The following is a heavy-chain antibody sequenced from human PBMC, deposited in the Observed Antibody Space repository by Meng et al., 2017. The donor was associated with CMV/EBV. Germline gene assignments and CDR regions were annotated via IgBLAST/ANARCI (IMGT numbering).Heavy chain of an antibody. CDR3: AYKTYRVDSSSWGPFDY. CDR1: GFTFSSYS. CDR2: ISSSSYI. Sequence: GESLKISCAASGFTFSSYSMNWVRQAPGKGLEWVSSISSSSYIYYADSVKVRFTISRDNAKNSLYLQMNSLRAEDTAVYYCAYKTYRVDSSSWGPFDYWGQGTLVTVSS. D-gene: IGHD6-13*01. V-gene: IGHV3-21*01. J-gene: IGHJ4*02.